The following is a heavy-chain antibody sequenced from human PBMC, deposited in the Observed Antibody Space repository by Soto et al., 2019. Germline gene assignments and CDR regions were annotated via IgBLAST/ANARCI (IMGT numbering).Heavy chain of an antibody. D-gene: IGHD6-19*01. J-gene: IGHJ6*03. CDR3: TTVEGVAGNYYYYYYMDV. Sequence: EVQLVESGGGLVKPGGSLRLSCAASGFTFSNAWMSWVRQAPGKGLEWVGRIKSKTDGGTTDYAAPVKGRFTISRDDSKNTLYLQMNSLKTDDTAVYYCTTVEGVAGNYYYYYYMDVWGKGTTVTVSS. CDR2: IKSKTDGGTT. V-gene: IGHV3-15*01. CDR1: GFTFSNAW.